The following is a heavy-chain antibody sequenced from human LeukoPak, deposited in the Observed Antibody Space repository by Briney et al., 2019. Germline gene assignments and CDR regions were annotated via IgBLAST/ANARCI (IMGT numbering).Heavy chain of an antibody. V-gene: IGHV3-23*01. CDR2: VAGPGDTT. CDR3: AKGAEIDL. J-gene: IGHJ5*02. D-gene: IGHD3-16*01. CDR1: GFTFTNYA. Sequence: GGSLRPSCATSGFTFTNYAMNWVRQAPGKGLEWVSAVAGPGDTTYYADSVKGRFFMSREDSKTTVYLQMNSLRAEDTAIYYCAKGAEIDLWGQGTLVTVSS.